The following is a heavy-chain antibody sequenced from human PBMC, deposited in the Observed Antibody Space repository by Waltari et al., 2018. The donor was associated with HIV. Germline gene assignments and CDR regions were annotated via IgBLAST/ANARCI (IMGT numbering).Heavy chain of an antibody. CDR2: IKKDGSEK. CDR1: WSPFRDYW. V-gene: IGHV3-7*01. CDR3: ARDNWNDGLDI. Sequence: VQLVGYAGGWVGHGVTHQPTGGPSWSPFRDYWMCWVRQAPGKGLEWVANIKKDGSEKYYVDSVKGRFTISRDNAKNSLYLQMNSLRAEDTAVYYCARDNWNDGLDIWGQGTMVTVSS. J-gene: IGHJ3*02. D-gene: IGHD1-1*01.